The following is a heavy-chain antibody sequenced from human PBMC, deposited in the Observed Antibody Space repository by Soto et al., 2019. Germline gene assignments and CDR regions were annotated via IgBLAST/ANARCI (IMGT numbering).Heavy chain of an antibody. CDR2: TYYRSKWYN. CDR3: ASTTPLVAGSNDAFDI. V-gene: IGHV6-1*01. D-gene: IGHD6-19*01. J-gene: IGHJ3*02. Sequence: SQTLSLTCAISGDSVSSNSAAWNWIRQSPSRGLEWLGRTYYRSKWYNDYAVSVKSRITINPDTSKNQFSLQLNSVTPEDTAVYYCASTTPLVAGSNDAFDIWGQGTMVTVSS. CDR1: GDSVSSNSAA.